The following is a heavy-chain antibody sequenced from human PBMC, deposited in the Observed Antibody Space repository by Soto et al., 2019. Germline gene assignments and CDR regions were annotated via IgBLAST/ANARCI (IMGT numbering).Heavy chain of an antibody. D-gene: IGHD6-19*01. CDR1: GFPFSSCP. CDR2: IGGGGTT. J-gene: IGHJ4*02. Sequence: EVQLLESGGGLVQPGGSLRLSCAASGFPFSSCPMSWVRQAPGKGLEWVSSIGGGGTTFYADSVKGRFTISRDNSKNTLYLQMNSLRAEDTAVYYCAKHHRDTVYSCGSDWGQGTLVTVSS. CDR3: AKHHRDTVYSCGSD. V-gene: IGHV3-23*01.